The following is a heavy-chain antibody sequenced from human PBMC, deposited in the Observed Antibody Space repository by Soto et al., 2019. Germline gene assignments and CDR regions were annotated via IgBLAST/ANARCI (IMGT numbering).Heavy chain of an antibody. V-gene: IGHV1-69*13. Sequence: SAKASCKSSVGPFSSCAITSVRQAPGQGLEWMGGIIPIFGTANYAQKFQGRVTITADESTSTAYMELSSLRSEDTAVYYCARSGNAVAVHHYWYVDLWGRGTLVTVSS. J-gene: IGHJ2*01. CDR3: ARSGNAVAVHHYWYVDL. CDR2: IIPIFGTA. D-gene: IGHD6-19*01. CDR1: VGPFSSCA.